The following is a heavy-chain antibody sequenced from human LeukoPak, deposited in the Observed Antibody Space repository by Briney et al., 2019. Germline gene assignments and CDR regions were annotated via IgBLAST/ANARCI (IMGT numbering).Heavy chain of an antibody. Sequence: GASVKVSCKASGYTFISYHMHWVRQAPGQGLEWMGLINPSGGRTSYAQKFQGRATMTRDTSTNTVYMDLYSLRSEDTAVYYCARGGRDYYDTSGYYSWGQGTLVTVSS. J-gene: IGHJ4*02. V-gene: IGHV1-46*01. CDR2: INPSGGRT. CDR1: GYTFISYH. D-gene: IGHD3-22*01. CDR3: ARGGRDYYDTSGYYS.